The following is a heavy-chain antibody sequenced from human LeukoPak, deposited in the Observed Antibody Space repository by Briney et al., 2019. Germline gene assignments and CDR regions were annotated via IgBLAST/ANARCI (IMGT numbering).Heavy chain of an antibody. CDR3: ARSPIAAAGPEGAFDI. CDR1: GGSISSYY. Sequence: SETLSLTCTVSGGSISSYYWSWIRQPAGKGLEWIGRIYTSGSTNNNPSLKSRVTMSVDTSKNQFSLKLSSVTAADTAVYYCARSPIAAAGPEGAFDIWGQGTMVTVSS. V-gene: IGHV4-4*07. J-gene: IGHJ3*02. CDR2: IYTSGST. D-gene: IGHD6-13*01.